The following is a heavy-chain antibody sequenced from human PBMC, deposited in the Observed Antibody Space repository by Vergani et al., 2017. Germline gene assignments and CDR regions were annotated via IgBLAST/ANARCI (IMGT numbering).Heavy chain of an antibody. Sequence: QVQLQESGPGLVKPSQTLSLTCTVSGGSISSGGYYWSWIRQHPGKGLEWIGYIYYSGGTYYNPSLKSRVTISVDTSKNQFSLKLSSVTAADTAVYYCARGRATKDYGDYLNWFDPWGQGTLVTVSS. CDR1: GGSISSGGYY. J-gene: IGHJ5*02. D-gene: IGHD4-17*01. V-gene: IGHV4-31*03. CDR3: ARGRATKDYGDYLNWFDP. CDR2: IYYSGGT.